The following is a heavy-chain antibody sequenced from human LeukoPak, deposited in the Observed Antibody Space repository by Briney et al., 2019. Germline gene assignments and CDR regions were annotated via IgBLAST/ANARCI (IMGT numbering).Heavy chain of an antibody. CDR2: INPSGGST. Sequence: ASVKVSCKASGYTFTSYDINWVRQAPGQGLERMGIINPSGGSTSYAQKFQGRVTMTRDTSTSTVYMELSSLRSEDTAVYYCAHSSSWGEYYMDVWGKGTTVTVSS. J-gene: IGHJ6*03. D-gene: IGHD6-13*01. V-gene: IGHV1-46*01. CDR3: AHSSSWGEYYMDV. CDR1: GYTFTSYD.